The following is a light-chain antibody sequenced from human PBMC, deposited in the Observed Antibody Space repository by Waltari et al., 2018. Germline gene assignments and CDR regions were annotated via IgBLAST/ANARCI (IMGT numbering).Light chain of an antibody. V-gene: IGLV3-1*01. CDR1: NLGEKY. Sequence: SYVLTQSPSVSLSPGQTVTITCSGDNLGEKYVSWYQQKPGQSPVLVIFQETKRPSGIPARFSGSMSGDTATLTIGGIQPVEEADYFCQAWASSNYVFASGTKVTVL. J-gene: IGLJ1*01. CDR2: QET. CDR3: QAWASSNYV.